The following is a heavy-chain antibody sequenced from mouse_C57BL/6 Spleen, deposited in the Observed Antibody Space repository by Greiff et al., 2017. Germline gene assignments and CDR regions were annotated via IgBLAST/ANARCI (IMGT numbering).Heavy chain of an antibody. J-gene: IGHJ1*03. Sequence: EVQWVESEGGLVQPGSSMKLSCTASGFTFSDYYMAWVRQVPEKGLEWVANINYDGSSTYYLDSLKSRFIISRDNAKNILYLQMSSLKSEDTATYYCARAGDYDGYPLDVWGTGTTVTVSS. V-gene: IGHV5-16*01. D-gene: IGHD2-3*01. CDR1: GFTFSDYY. CDR2: INYDGSST. CDR3: ARAGDYDGYPLDV.